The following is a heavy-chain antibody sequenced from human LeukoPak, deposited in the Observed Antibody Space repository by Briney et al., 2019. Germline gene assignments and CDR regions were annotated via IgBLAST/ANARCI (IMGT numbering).Heavy chain of an antibody. CDR1: GFTFSSYG. Sequence: HSGGSLRLSCAASGFTFSSYGMNWVRQAPGKGLEWVSGITGRGESIYYAGSVKGRFTISRDNSKNTLYLQMNSLRAEDTAVYYCAKDLGSGWFRWFDPWGQGTLVTVSS. CDR3: AKDLGSGWFRWFDP. V-gene: IGHV3-23*01. D-gene: IGHD6-19*01. CDR2: ITGRGESI. J-gene: IGHJ5*02.